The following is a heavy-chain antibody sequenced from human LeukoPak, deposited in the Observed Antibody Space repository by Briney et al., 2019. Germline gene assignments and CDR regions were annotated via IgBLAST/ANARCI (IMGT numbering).Heavy chain of an antibody. CDR1: GFTFSNHG. V-gene: IGHV3-23*01. CDR3: ARDLSGSPNRHFDY. Sequence: GGSLRLSCATSGFTFSNHGMNWVRQAPGKGLEWVSGISPSGDITYYADSVKGRFTISRDNSKNSLYLQMNSLRAEDTAVYYCARDLSGSPNRHFDYWGQGTLVTVSS. CDR2: ISPSGDIT. J-gene: IGHJ4*02. D-gene: IGHD1-26*01.